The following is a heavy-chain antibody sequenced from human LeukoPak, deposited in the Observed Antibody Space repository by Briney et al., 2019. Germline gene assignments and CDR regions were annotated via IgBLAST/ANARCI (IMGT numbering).Heavy chain of an antibody. Sequence: GGSLRLFCAASGFTFSSYGMHWVRQAPGKGLEWVAVIWFDGSIKDYADSVKGRFTISRDSAKNSLNLQMNSLRDEDTAVYYCARVRFSGDREDYWGQGTLVTVSS. CDR1: GFTFSSYG. CDR2: IWFDGSIK. CDR3: ARVRFSGDREDY. V-gene: IGHV3-33*01. D-gene: IGHD3-10*01. J-gene: IGHJ4*02.